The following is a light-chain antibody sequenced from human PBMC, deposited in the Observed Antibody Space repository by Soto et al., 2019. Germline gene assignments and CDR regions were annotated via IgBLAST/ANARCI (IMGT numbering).Light chain of an antibody. V-gene: IGLV2-11*01. CDR2: GDS. CDR3: CSYAGSYTVG. J-gene: IGLJ2*01. CDR1: SSAVVGYNY. Sequence: QSALTQPRSVPGSPGQSDAIYCNGTSSAVVGYNYVSWYQQHPGKGPKLMIHGDSKRPSGVPDRFCGSTSGNTASLTISGLLAEDEADYYSCSYAGSYTVGFGGGTKLTLL.